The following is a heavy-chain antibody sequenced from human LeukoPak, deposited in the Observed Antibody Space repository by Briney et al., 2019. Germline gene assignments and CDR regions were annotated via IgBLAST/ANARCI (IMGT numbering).Heavy chain of an antibody. CDR3: ARGERGDFIDY. CDR1: GYTFTSYY. J-gene: IGHJ4*02. Sequence: ASVKVSCKASGYTFTSYYMHWVRQAPGQGLEWMGIINPSGGSTSYAQKFQGRVTMTRNTSISTAYTELSSLRSEDTAVYYCARGERGDFIDYWGQGTLVTVSS. CDR2: INPSGGST. D-gene: IGHD2-21*02. V-gene: IGHV1-46*01.